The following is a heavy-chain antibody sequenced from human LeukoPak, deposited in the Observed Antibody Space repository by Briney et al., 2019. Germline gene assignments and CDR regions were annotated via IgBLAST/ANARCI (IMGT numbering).Heavy chain of an antibody. J-gene: IGHJ5*02. CDR1: GYTFTSYY. Sequence: ASVKVSCKASGYTFTSYYMHWVRQAPGQGLEWMGIINPSGGSTSYAQKFQGRVTMTRDTSTSTVYMELSSLRSEDTAVYYCARVDTAVAGKRGWFDPWGQGTLVTVSS. CDR3: ARVDTAVAGKRGWFDP. CDR2: INPSGGST. V-gene: IGHV1-46*01. D-gene: IGHD6-19*01.